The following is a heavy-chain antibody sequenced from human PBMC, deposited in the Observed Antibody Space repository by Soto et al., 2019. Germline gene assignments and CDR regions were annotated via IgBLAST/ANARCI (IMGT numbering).Heavy chain of an antibody. CDR1: GGSISSGGYY. CDR2: IYYCAST. CDR3: ARDSTHAILTGSDY. D-gene: IGHD3-9*01. J-gene: IGHJ4*02. Sequence: PSETLSLTGTVSGGSISSGGYYWSWIRQHPEKGLEWIGYIYYCASTYYTRRLKSRVTISVDTSKNQFSLKLSSVTAAHTDVYYCARDSTHAILTGSDYCGQGNRVTASS. V-gene: IGHV4-31*03.